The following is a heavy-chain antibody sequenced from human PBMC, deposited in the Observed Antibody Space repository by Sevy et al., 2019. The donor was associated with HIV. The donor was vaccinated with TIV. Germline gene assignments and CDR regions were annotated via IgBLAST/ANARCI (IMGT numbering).Heavy chain of an antibody. D-gene: IGHD3-22*01. J-gene: IGHJ3*01. Sequence: GGSLRLSCSASEFTFSSYAMSWVRQAPGKGLEWVSSISGIGSSTYYAGSVKGRFTISRDNSKNTLYLQMNSLRADDTAVYYCAKALNPALESMIEVIFRSLKGFDVWGQGTMVTVSS. CDR3: AKALNPALESMIEVIFRSLKGFDV. CDR1: EFTFSSYA. CDR2: ISGIGSST. V-gene: IGHV3-23*01.